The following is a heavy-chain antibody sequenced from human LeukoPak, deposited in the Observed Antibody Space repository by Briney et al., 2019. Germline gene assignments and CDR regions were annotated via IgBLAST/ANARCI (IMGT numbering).Heavy chain of an antibody. CDR2: IWYDGSNK. V-gene: IGHV3-33*06. CDR3: AKGAARHYYYYYMDV. Sequence: PGGSLRLSCAASGFTFSSYGMHWVRQAPGKGLEWVAVIWYDGSNKYYADSVKGRFTISRDNSKNTLYLQMNSLRAEDTAVYYCAKGAARHYYYYYMDVWGKGTTVTVFS. J-gene: IGHJ6*03. CDR1: GFTFSSYG. D-gene: IGHD6-25*01.